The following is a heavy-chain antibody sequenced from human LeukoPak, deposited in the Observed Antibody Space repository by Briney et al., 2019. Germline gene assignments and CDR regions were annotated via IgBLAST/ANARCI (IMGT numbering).Heavy chain of an antibody. CDR2: INHSGST. CDR3: ARDPTVAYMDV. J-gene: IGHJ6*03. CDR1: AGSFSGYY. V-gene: IGHV4-34*01. D-gene: IGHD4-11*01. Sequence: PSETLSRTCAVCAGSFSGYYWSWLRQPPGKGLEWIGEINHSGSTNYNTSLKSRVTISVDTSKNQFSLKLSSVSAADTAVYYCARDPTVAYMDVWGKGTTVTVSS.